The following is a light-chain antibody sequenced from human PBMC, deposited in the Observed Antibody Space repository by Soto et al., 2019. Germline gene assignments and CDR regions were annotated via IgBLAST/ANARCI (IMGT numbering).Light chain of an antibody. CDR3: QSYDRSLSGSV. CDR1: RSNIGAGYH. V-gene: IGLV1-40*01. J-gene: IGLJ3*02. Sequence: QSVLTQPPSVSGAPGQRVTISCTGSRSNIGAGYHVHWYQQLPGTAPTLLIHGNSNRPSGVPDRFSGSKSGTSASLAITGLQAEDEADYYCQSYDRSLSGSVFGGGTKLTVL. CDR2: GNS.